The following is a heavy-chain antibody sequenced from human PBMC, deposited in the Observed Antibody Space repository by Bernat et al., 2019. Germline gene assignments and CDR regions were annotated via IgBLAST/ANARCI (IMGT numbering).Heavy chain of an antibody. Sequence: EVQLVESGGGLVQPGGSLRLSCAVSGFTFSSYCMSWVRQAPGKGLEWVSRIKQDGSGKYYVDSVKGRFTISRDNADNSLYLQMNDLRAEDTAVYFWAGDSRGVCSGAGSPGVFDYGARGPRVTVSS. CDR1: GFTFSSYC. J-gene: IGHJ4*02. D-gene: IGHD2-15*01. CDR2: IKQDGSGK. V-gene: IGHV3-7*04. CDR3: AGDSRGVCSGAGSPGVFDY.